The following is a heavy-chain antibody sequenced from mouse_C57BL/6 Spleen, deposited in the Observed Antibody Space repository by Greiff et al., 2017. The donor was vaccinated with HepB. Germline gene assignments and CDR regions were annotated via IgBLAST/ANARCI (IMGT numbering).Heavy chain of an antibody. Sequence: EVQRVESGEGLVKPGGSLKLSCAASGFTFSSYAMSWVRQTPEKRLEWVAYISSGGDYIYYADTVKGRFTISRDNARNTLYLQMSSLKSEDTAMYYCTRELRQGYAMDYWGQGTSVTVSS. CDR1: GFTFSSYA. V-gene: IGHV5-9-1*02. CDR2: ISSGGDYI. J-gene: IGHJ4*01. D-gene: IGHD1-1*01. CDR3: TRELRQGYAMDY.